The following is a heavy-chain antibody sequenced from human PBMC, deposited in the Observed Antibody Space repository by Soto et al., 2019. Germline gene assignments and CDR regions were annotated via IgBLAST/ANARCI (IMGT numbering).Heavy chain of an antibody. D-gene: IGHD3-16*01. CDR2: IYYSGSI. Sequence: PSETLSLTCTVSGGSISTYYWSWIRQPPGKGLEWIGYIYYSGSINYNPSLKSRVTISVDASNNQFSLKLSSVTAADTAVYYCARHSGGYYYYGMDVWGHGTTVTVSS. V-gene: IGHV4-59*08. J-gene: IGHJ6*02. CDR3: ARHSGGYYYYGMDV. CDR1: GGSISTYY.